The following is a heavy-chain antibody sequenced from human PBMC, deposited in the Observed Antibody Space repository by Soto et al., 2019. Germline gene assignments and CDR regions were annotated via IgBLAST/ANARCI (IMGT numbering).Heavy chain of an antibody. J-gene: IGHJ6*02. D-gene: IGHD3-3*01. V-gene: IGHV1-46*01. CDR3: AKEGGDFGVVTPPYGMDV. CDR1: GYTFTSYY. CDR2: INPSGGST. Sequence: GASVKVSCTASGYTFTSYYMHWVRQAPGQGLEWMGIINPSGGSTSYAQKFQGRVTMTRDTSTSTVYMELNSLRAEDTAVYYCAKEGGDFGVVTPPYGMDVWGQGTTVTVSS.